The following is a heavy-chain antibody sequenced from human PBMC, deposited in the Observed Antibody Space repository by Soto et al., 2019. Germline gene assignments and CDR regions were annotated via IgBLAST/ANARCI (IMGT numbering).Heavy chain of an antibody. CDR1: GGSISRGGYY. Sequence: SETLSLNCTVSGGSISRGGYYWSWIRQHPGKGLEWIGYIYYSGSTYYNPSLKSRVTISVDTSKNQFSLKLSSVTAADTAVYYCSSGSYIVYYGMDVWGQGTTVTVSS. J-gene: IGHJ6*02. V-gene: IGHV4-31*03. D-gene: IGHD3-10*01. CDR3: SSGSYIVYYGMDV. CDR2: IYYSGST.